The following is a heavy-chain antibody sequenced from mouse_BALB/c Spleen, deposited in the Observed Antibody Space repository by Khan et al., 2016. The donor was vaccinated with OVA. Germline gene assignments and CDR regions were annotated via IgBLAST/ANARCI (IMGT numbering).Heavy chain of an antibody. V-gene: IGHV5-6-5*01. CDR3: VRGPSFSGISDSDY. CDR2: ITSGGYT. J-gene: IGHJ2*01. Sequence: EVELVESGGGLVRPGGSLNLSCEASGFTFSNYVMSWVRQTPEKRLEWVASITSGGYTYYPDSVKGRFTISSDDARDFLYLQMSSLRSEDTAMYYCVRGPSFSGISDSDYWGQGTTLTVSS. CDR1: GFTFSNYV. D-gene: IGHD1-1*01.